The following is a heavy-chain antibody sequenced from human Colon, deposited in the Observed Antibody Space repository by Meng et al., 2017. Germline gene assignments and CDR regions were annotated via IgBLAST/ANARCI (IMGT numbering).Heavy chain of an antibody. V-gene: IGHV4-39*01. CDR2: IGHSGIT. CDR3: VRSSGWVRTGFDP. Sequence: QPQLQESGPGLVKPSEALSLTCSASGGSLSTSGYYLGWIRQPPGKGLEWIGSIGHSGITYYTPSLKSRVTVSIDTSKSQFSLKLTSVTAADTAVYYCVRSSGWVRTGFDPWGQGTLVTVSS. CDR1: GGSLSTSGYY. D-gene: IGHD6-19*01. J-gene: IGHJ5*02.